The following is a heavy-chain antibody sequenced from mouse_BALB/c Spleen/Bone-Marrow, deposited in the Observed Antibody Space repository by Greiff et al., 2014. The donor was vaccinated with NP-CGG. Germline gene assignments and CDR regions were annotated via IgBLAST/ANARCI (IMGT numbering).Heavy chain of an antibody. D-gene: IGHD2-4*01. CDR2: INSGSGGT. Sequence: QVQLQQSGAELVRPGTSVKVSCKGSGYAFTNYLIEWVKQRPGQGLEWIGVINSGSGGTKYNEKFEGKATLTADKSSSTAYMQLSSLTSDDSAVYFCARAITDAMDYWGQGTSVTVSS. CDR1: GYAFTNYL. CDR3: ARAITDAMDY. V-gene: IGHV1-54*01. J-gene: IGHJ4*01.